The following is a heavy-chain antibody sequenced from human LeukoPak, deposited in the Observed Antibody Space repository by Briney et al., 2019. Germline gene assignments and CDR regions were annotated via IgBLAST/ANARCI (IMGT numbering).Heavy chain of an antibody. CDR1: GFTFSNYA. J-gene: IGHJ4*02. CDR2: ISGSGGST. Sequence: PGGSLRLSCAASGFTFSNYAMSWVRQAPGKGLDWVSGISGSGGSTYYADSVKGRFTISRDNSKNTLYVQMNSLRAEDTAVYYCAKIGGVRGVINFDYWGQGTLVTVSS. V-gene: IGHV3-23*01. CDR3: AKIGGVRGVINFDY. D-gene: IGHD3-10*01.